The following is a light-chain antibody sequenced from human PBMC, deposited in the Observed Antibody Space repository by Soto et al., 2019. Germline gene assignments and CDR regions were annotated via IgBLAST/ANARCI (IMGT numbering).Light chain of an antibody. Sequence: DIQMTQSPSSLSASVGDRVTITCRASQSISNYLNWYQQRPGKAPKLLIYLASSLSSGVPSKFSGSGSGTDFTLTISVLQPEDSATYYCQQTYKTPLTFGQGNKVEIK. CDR3: QQTYKTPLT. V-gene: IGKV1-39*01. CDR2: LAS. CDR1: QSISNY. J-gene: IGKJ1*01.